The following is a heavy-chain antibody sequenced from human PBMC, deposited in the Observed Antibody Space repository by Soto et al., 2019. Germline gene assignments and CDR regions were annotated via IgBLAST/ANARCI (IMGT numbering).Heavy chain of an antibody. J-gene: IGHJ6*02. CDR3: ARDLGVVVVGYGMDV. CDR2: ISYDGSIN. CDR1: GFTFSSYA. Sequence: GGSLRLSCAASGFTFSSYAMHWVRQAPGKGLEWVAVISYDGSINYYADSLKGRFTISRDISKNTLYLQMNSLRAEDTAVYYCARDLGVVVVGYGMDVWGQGTTVTVSS. V-gene: IGHV3-30-3*01. D-gene: IGHD2-15*01.